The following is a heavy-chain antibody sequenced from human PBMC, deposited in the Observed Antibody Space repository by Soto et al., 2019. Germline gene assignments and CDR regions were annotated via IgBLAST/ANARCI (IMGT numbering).Heavy chain of an antibody. Sequence: QVQLQQWGAGLLKPSETLSLTCAVYGGSFSGYYWSWIRQPPGKGLEWIGEINHSGSTNYNPSLKSRVTISVDTPKNQFSLKLSSVTAAGTAVYYCARGRNSLVVVTAALTLWGQGTLVTVSS. D-gene: IGHD2-21*02. J-gene: IGHJ4*02. CDR3: ARGRNSLVVVTAALTL. CDR2: INHSGST. CDR1: GGSFSGYY. V-gene: IGHV4-34*01.